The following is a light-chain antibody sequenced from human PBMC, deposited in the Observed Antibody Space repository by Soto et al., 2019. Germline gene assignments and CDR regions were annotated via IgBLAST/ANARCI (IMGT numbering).Light chain of an antibody. Sequence: QSVLTQPPSASGTPGQRVTVSCSGSSSNFGSNTVNWYQQLPGAAPKLLIYTNNERPSGVPDRFSGPKSGTSASLAISGLQSDDEADYYCATWDDSMNVVFGGGTKVTVL. V-gene: IGLV1-44*01. J-gene: IGLJ2*01. CDR1: SSNFGSNT. CDR2: TNN. CDR3: ATWDDSMNVV.